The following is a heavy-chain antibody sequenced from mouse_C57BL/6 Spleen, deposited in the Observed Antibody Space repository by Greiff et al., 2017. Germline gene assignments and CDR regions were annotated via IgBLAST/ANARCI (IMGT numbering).Heavy chain of an antibody. V-gene: IGHV1-50*01. CDR3: ARGGAMTTVVATDY. Sequence: QVQLQQPGAELVKPGASVKLSCKASGYTFTSYWMQWVKQRPGQGLEWIGEIDPADSYTNYNHKFKGKATLTVDTSSSTADMQLSSLTSEASAVYYCARGGAMTTVVATDYWGQGTTLTVSS. CDR1: GYTFTSYW. D-gene: IGHD1-1*01. J-gene: IGHJ2*01. CDR2: IDPADSYT.